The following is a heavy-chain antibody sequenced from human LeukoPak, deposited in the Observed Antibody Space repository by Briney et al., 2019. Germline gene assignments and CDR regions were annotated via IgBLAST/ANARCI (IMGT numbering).Heavy chain of an antibody. V-gene: IGHV3-23*01. J-gene: IGHJ4*02. CDR3: ARGGFLEWLSYY. CDR2: ISGSGGST. Sequence: GGSLRLSCAASGFTFSSYAMSWVRQAPGKGLEWVSAISGSGGSTYYADSVKGRFTISRDNSKNTLYLHMNSLRAEDTAVYYCARGGFLEWLSYYWGQGTMVTVSS. CDR1: GFTFSSYA. D-gene: IGHD3-3*01.